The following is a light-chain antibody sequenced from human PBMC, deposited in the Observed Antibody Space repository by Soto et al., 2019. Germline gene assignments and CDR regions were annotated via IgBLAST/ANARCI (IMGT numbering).Light chain of an antibody. CDR1: QSVSSSY. CDR2: GAS. Sequence: EIVLTQSPGTLSLSPGERATLSCRASQSVSSSYLAWYQQKPGQAPRLLIYGASSRATGIQDRFSGSGSGTDFTLTISRLEPEDFAVYYCKQYGSSLFTFGPGTRLEIK. V-gene: IGKV3-20*01. J-gene: IGKJ5*01. CDR3: KQYGSSLFT.